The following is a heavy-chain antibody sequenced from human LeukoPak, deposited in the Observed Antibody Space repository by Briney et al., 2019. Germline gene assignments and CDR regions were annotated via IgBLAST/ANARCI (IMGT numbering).Heavy chain of an antibody. CDR3: AILWFGELFSFDY. CDR1: GFTFSSYG. CDR2: ISGSGGST. Sequence: GGSLRLSCAASGFTFSSYGMSWVRQAPGKGLEWASAISGSGGSTYYADSVKGRFTISRDNSKNTLYLQMNSLRAEDTAVYYCAILWFGELFSFDYWGQGTLVTVSS. V-gene: IGHV3-23*01. J-gene: IGHJ4*02. D-gene: IGHD3-10*01.